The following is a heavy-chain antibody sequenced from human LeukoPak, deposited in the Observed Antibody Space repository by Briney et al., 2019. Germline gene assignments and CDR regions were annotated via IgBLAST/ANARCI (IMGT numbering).Heavy chain of an antibody. V-gene: IGHV1-46*01. CDR2: INPSGGST. CDR1: GYTFTNYY. J-gene: IGHJ4*02. D-gene: IGHD3-22*01. CDR3: ARVASYDSSAYYGY. Sequence: GASVKVSCKASGYTFTNYYMHWVRQAPGPGLEWMGIINPSGGSTRYTQKSQGRVTMTRDTSTSTVYMELSSLRSDNTAMYYCARVASYDSSAYYGYWGQGTLVTVSS.